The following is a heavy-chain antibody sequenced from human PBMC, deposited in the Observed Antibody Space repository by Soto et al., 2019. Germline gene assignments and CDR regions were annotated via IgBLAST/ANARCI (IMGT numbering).Heavy chain of an antibody. D-gene: IGHD2-8*01. V-gene: IGHV4-34*01. CDR1: GGSFSGYY. J-gene: IGHJ4*02. CDR2: INHSGST. Sequence: SETRSLTCTVSGGSFSGYYWSCIRQPPGKVLEWIGEINHSGSTNYNPSLKSRVTISVDTSKNQFSLKLSSVTAADTAVYYCARVQRMVYAPKYYYFDYWGQGTLVTVSS. CDR3: ARVQRMVYAPKYYYFDY.